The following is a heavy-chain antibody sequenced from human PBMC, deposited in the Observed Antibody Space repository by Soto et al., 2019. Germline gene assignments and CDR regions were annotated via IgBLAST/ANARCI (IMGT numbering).Heavy chain of an antibody. J-gene: IGHJ4*02. CDR3: ARDRGSDYDSTSGYYYY. CDR2: IYSSGAT. CDR1: GGSISNSDYY. V-gene: IGHV4-30-4*01. D-gene: IGHD3-22*01. Sequence: PSETLSLTCTVSGGSISNSDYYWTWIRQPPGKGLEWIGYIYSSGATSYNPSLESRVTISRDTSKNRFSLRLSSVTAADTAVYYCARDRGSDYDSTSGYYYYWGQGTLVTVSS.